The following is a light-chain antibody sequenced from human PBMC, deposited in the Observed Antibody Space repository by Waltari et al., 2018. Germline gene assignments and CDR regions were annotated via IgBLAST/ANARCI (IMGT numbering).Light chain of an antibody. CDR3: SSYAGSNNYV. Sequence: QSALTQPPSASGSPEQSVTISCTGTSSDIGAYNYVSWYQQHPGKAPKRMIYEVSKRPSGVPDRFSGSKSGNTASLTVSGLQAEDEADYYCSSYAGSNNYVFGTGTKVTVL. CDR1: SSDIGAYNY. V-gene: IGLV2-8*01. J-gene: IGLJ1*01. CDR2: EVS.